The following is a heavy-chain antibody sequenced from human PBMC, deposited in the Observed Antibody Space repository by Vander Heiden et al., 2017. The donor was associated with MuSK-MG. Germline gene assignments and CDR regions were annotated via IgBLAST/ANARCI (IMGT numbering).Heavy chain of an antibody. V-gene: IGHV1-8*01. CDR1: GYTFTTYE. D-gene: IGHD2-21*02. Sequence: QVQLVQSGAEVKKPGAPVKVSCKASGYTFTTYEINWVRQAPGQGLEWMGWMNPNSGNTGYAQKFQGRVTMTRNTSISTADLELSSLTSEDTAVYYCARGLDGGNSHMDFWGQGTLVTVSS. CDR3: ARGLDGGNSHMDF. J-gene: IGHJ4*02. CDR2: MNPNSGNT.